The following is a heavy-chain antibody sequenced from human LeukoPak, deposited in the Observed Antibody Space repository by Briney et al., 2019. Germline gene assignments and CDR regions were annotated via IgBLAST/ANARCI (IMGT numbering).Heavy chain of an antibody. Sequence: PGGSLRLSCAASGFTFSDYAMSWVRQAPGKGLEWVSGISASGGGTYYADSVKGRFTISRDNSKNTLYLQMNSPRAEDTALYYFANRVIGNCFEYLGQGTLVTVFS. J-gene: IGHJ4*02. CDR1: GFTFSDYA. V-gene: IGHV3-23*01. CDR2: ISASGGGT. D-gene: IGHD2-21*01. CDR3: ANRVIGNCFEY.